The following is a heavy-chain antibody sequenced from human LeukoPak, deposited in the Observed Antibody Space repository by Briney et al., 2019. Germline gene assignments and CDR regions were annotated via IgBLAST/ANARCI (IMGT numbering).Heavy chain of an antibody. Sequence: PGGPLRLSYAASGFTFSSYAMSWVRQAPGKGLEWVSAISGSGGSTYYADSVKGRFTISRDNSKSTLYLQMNSLRAEDTAVYYCAKAKPYKDSSGYYFDYWGQGTLVTVSS. CDR3: AKAKPYKDSSGYYFDY. J-gene: IGHJ4*02. CDR2: ISGSGGST. CDR1: GFTFSSYA. D-gene: IGHD3-22*01. V-gene: IGHV3-23*01.